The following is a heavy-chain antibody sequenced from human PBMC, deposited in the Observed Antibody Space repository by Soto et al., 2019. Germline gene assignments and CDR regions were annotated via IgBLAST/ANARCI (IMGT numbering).Heavy chain of an antibody. CDR1: GYTFTSYD. Sequence: QVKLVQSGAEVKKPGASVKVSCKASGYTFTSYDINWVRQATGQGLEWMGWMNPNSGNTGYAQKYQGRVTMTRNTSISTAYMELSSLRSEDTAVYYCARVPGIAVAGYYYGMDVWGQGTTVTVSS. CDR3: ARVPGIAVAGYYYGMDV. J-gene: IGHJ6*02. V-gene: IGHV1-8*01. CDR2: MNPNSGNT. D-gene: IGHD6-19*01.